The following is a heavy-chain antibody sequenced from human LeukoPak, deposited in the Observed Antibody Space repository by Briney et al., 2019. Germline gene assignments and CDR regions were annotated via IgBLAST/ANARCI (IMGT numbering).Heavy chain of an antibody. D-gene: IGHD2-15*01. CDR1: GFTVSSTY. CDR3: ARRYCSGGTCYFFDY. J-gene: IGHJ4*02. V-gene: IGHV3-53*01. Sequence: GGSLRLSCAASGFTVSSTYMAWVRQAPGKGLEWVSFMYSEDNKYYADSVKGRFTISRDDSKNTLYLQMNSLRAEDTAVYYCARRYCSGGTCYFFDYWGQGTLVTVSS. CDR2: MYSEDNK.